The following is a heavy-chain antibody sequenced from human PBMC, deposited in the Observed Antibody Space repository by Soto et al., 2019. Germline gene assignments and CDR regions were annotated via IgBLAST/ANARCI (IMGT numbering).Heavy chain of an antibody. J-gene: IGHJ3*02. Sequence: EVQLVDSGGGLVKPGGSLRLSCAASGFTFSSYSMNWVRQAPGKGLEWVSSISSSSSYIYYADSVKGRFTISRDNAKNSLHLQMNSLRAEDTAVYYCVTPPGSSSSDAFDIWGQGTMVTVSS. D-gene: IGHD6-13*01. V-gene: IGHV3-21*01. CDR3: VTPPGSSSSDAFDI. CDR2: ISSSSSYI. CDR1: GFTFSSYS.